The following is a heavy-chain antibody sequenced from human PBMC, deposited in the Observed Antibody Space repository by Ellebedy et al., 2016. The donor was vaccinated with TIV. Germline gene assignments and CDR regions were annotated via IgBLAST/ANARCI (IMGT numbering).Heavy chain of an antibody. V-gene: IGHV1-2*02. Sequence: AASVKVSCKASGNTLTRHYMHWARQAPGQGLEWMGWINPNIGGTNYAQKFQGRVTMTRDTSISTAYMELSSLRSDDTAVYYCARHTATGYYFDYWGQGTLVTVSS. CDR1: GNTLTRHY. CDR3: ARHTATGYYFDY. D-gene: IGHD7-27*01. CDR2: INPNIGGT. J-gene: IGHJ4*02.